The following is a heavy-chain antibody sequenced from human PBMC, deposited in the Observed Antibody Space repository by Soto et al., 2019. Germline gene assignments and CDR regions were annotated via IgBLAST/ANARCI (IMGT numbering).Heavy chain of an antibody. V-gene: IGHV3-11*06. CDR1: GFTFGDYY. CDR3: ARSGDNYNRLDY. Sequence: GGSLRLSCEGSGFTFGDYYISWIRQAPGKGLEWISYSSNSGTFSRYADSVKGRFSISRDNTKNLLYLQMNSLRAEDTAVYYCARSGDNYNRLDYWGQGTPVTVSS. CDR2: SSNSGTFS. J-gene: IGHJ4*02. D-gene: IGHD1-1*01.